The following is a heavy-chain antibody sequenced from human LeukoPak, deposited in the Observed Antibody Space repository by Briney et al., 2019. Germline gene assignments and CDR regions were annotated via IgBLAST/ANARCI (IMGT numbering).Heavy chain of an antibody. Sequence: SETLSLTCTVSGGSISSYYWSWIRQPPGKGLEWIGSIYYSGRTNYNPSLKSRVTISVDTSKNQFSLKLSSVTAADTAVYYCARDMAAAPYNWFDPWGQGTLVTVSS. J-gene: IGHJ5*02. CDR3: ARDMAAAPYNWFDP. CDR1: GGSISSYY. CDR2: IYYSGRT. V-gene: IGHV4-59*12. D-gene: IGHD6-13*01.